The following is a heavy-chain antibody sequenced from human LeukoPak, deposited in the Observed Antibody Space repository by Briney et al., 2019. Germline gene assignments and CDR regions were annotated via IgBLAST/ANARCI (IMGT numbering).Heavy chain of an antibody. Sequence: SETLSLTCAVYGGSFSGYYWSWIRQPPGKGLEWIGEINHSGSTNYNPSLKSRVTISVDTPKNQFSLKLSSVTAADTAVYYCAGDSSGTIPEDYWGQGTLVTVSS. CDR1: GGSFSGYY. J-gene: IGHJ4*02. V-gene: IGHV4-34*01. D-gene: IGHD3-22*01. CDR2: INHSGST. CDR3: AGDSSGTIPEDY.